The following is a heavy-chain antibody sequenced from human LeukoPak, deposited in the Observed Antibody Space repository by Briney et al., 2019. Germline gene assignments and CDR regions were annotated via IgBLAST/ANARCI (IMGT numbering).Heavy chain of an antibody. D-gene: IGHD1-1*01. CDR2: IYYTGNT. V-gene: IGHV4-59*01. CDR3: ARDRLQLQS. CDR1: GGSISNYY. J-gene: IGHJ5*02. Sequence: SETLSLTCTVSGGSISNYYWNWIRQPPGKGLEWIGHIYYTGNTNYNPSLKSRVTISVDTSKNHFSLKLSSVAAADTAVYYCARDRLQLQSWGQGTLVTVSS.